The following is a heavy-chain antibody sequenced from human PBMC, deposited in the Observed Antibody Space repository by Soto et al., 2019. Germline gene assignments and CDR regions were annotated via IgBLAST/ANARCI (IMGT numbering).Heavy chain of an antibody. Sequence: SATLSLTCSVYGASLIDNYCNWLRQPPGKGLEWIGEINHSGNTNYNPSLRSRVTISIDTSKNQLSLNLRSVSAADTAVDYCARESRSAAGNRRYYFDECGKGTPVTLSS. D-gene: IGHD6-13*01. J-gene: IGHJ4*02. CDR2: INHSGNT. CDR1: GASLIDNY. V-gene: IGHV4-34*01. CDR3: ARESRSAAGNRRYYFDE.